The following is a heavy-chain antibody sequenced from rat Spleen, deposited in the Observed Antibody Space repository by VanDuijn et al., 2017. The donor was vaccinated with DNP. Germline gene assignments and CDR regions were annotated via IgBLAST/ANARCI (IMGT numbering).Heavy chain of an antibody. J-gene: IGHJ2*01. CDR3: ARWGDYFDY. V-gene: IGHV3-1*01. Sequence: EVQLQESGPGLVKPSQSLSLTCSVTGYSITSNYWGWIRKFPGNKMEYIGHISYSGATNYNPSLKSRISITRDTSKKQFFLQLNSVTTEDTATYYCARWGDYFDYWGQGVMVTVSP. CDR1: GYSITSNY. CDR2: ISYSGAT.